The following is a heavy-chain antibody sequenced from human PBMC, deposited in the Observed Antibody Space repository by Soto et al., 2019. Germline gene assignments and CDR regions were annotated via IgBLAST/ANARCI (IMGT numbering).Heavy chain of an antibody. CDR3: ARGRDSTRLDP. CDR2: INNSEAT. D-gene: IGHD5-12*01. V-gene: IGHV4-34*01. J-gene: IGHJ5*02. CDR1: GGSFSGYY. Sequence: SETLSLTCTVYGGSFSGYYWSWIRQSPGKGLEWIGDINNSEATNYNPSLKSRVTISVDKSRDQLSLNLSSVTAADTATYYCARGRDSTRLDPWGQGTLVTVSS.